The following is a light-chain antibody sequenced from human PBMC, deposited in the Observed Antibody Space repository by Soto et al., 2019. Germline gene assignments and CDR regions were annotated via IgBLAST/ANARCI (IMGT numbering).Light chain of an antibody. Sequence: QSALTQPHSVSGSPXQSXXXXCXXTSXDVGXXXYVSXYQHHPGKAPXXIIYDVSERPSGVXDRFSGSKSGNTGNTASLTXXXLXAEDEADYYCCSYAGSYTHVFGSGTKVTVL. CDR1: SXDVGXXXY. CDR2: DVS. CDR3: CSYAGSYTHV. J-gene: IGLJ1*01. V-gene: IGLV2-11*01.